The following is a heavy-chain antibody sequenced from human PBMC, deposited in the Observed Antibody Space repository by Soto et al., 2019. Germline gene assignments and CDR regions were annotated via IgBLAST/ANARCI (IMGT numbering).Heavy chain of an antibody. CDR1: GYSFSGYY. D-gene: IGHD3-10*01. Sequence: GASVKVSCKASGYSFSGYYMNWVRQAPGQGLEWMGWIKPNSGGTDYAQKFQGRVTMTRDTSISTAYMELRGLRYDDTAVYYCARTRGVIPRVTYNSLDPWGQATLLTVSS. V-gene: IGHV1-2*02. J-gene: IGHJ5*02. CDR2: IKPNSGGT. CDR3: ARTRGVIPRVTYNSLDP.